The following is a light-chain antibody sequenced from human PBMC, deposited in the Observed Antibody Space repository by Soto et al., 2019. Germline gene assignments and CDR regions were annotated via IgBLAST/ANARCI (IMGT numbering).Light chain of an antibody. CDR2: GAS. CDR3: QQYNNWPPMYT. Sequence: EIVMTQSPATLSVSPGERAPLSCRASQSVSSNLAWYQQKPGQAPRLLIYGASTRATGIPARFSGSGSGTEFNLTISSLQSEDFAVYYCQQYNNWPPMYTFGQGTKLEIK. J-gene: IGKJ2*01. CDR1: QSVSSN. V-gene: IGKV3-15*01.